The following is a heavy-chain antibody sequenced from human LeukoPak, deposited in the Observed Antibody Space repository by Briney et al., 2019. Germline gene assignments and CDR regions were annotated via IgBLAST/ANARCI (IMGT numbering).Heavy chain of an antibody. V-gene: IGHV4-34*01. CDR3: ARRYYDSSGYPYFDY. Sequence: PSETLSLTCAVYGGSFSGYYWSWIRQPPGKGLEWIGEINHSGSTNYNPSLKSRVTISVDTSKNQFSLKLSSVTAADTAVYYCARRYYDSSGYPYFDYWGQGTLVTVSS. D-gene: IGHD3-22*01. CDR1: GGSFSGYY. J-gene: IGHJ4*02. CDR2: INHSGST.